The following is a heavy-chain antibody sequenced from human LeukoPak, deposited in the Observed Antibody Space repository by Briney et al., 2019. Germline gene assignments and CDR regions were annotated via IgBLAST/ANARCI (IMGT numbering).Heavy chain of an antibody. V-gene: IGHV1-69*05. CDR3: ARQPEYSSPPYFDY. CDR1: GGTFSSYA. D-gene: IGHD6-6*01. CDR2: IIPIFGTA. Sequence: ASVKVSCKASGGTFSSYAISWVRQAPGQGLEWMGGIIPIFGTANYAQKFQGRVTITTDESTSTAYMELSSLRSEDTAVYYCARQPEYSSPPYFDYWGQGTLVTVSS. J-gene: IGHJ4*02.